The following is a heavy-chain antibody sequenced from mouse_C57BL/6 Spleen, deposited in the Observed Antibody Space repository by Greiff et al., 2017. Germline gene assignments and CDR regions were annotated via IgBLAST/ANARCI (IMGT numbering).Heavy chain of an antibody. CDR3: AREGDLHYYGSSKGYFDV. CDR1: GYTFTSYT. J-gene: IGHJ1*03. V-gene: IGHV1-4*01. Sequence: QVQLQQSGAELARPGASVKMSCKASGYTFTSYTMHWVNQRPGQGLEWIGYINPSSGYTKYNQKFKDKATLTADKSSSPAYMQLSSLTSEDSAVYYCAREGDLHYYGSSKGYFDVWGTGTTVTVSS. CDR2: INPSSGYT. D-gene: IGHD1-1*01.